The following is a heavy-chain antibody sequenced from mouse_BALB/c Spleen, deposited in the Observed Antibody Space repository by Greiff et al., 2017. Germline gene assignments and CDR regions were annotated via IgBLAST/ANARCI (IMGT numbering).Heavy chain of an antibody. V-gene: IGHV14-3*02. CDR1: GFNIKDTY. CDR3: ARSLIYYYGSSYGYAMDY. Sequence: VQVKQSGAVLVKPGASVKLSCTASGFNIKDTYMHWVKQRPEQGLEWIGRIDPANGNTKYDPKFQGKATITADTSSNTAYLQLSSLTSEDTAVYYSARSLIYYYGSSYGYAMDYWGQGTSVTVSA. D-gene: IGHD1-1*01. J-gene: IGHJ4*01. CDR2: IDPANGNT.